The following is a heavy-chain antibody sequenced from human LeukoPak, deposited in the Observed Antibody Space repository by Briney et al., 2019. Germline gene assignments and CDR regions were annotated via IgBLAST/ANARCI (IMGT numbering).Heavy chain of an antibody. D-gene: IGHD6-19*01. CDR3: ARHRRYSSGWYVEDGYFDY. CDR1: GGSISSSSYY. J-gene: IGHJ4*02. Sequence: SETLSLTCTVSGGSISSSSYYWGWIRQPPGKGLEWIGSIYYSGSTYYNPPLKSRVTISVDTSKNQFSLKLSSVTAADTAVYYCARHRRYSSGWYVEDGYFDYWGQGTLVTVSS. V-gene: IGHV4-39*01. CDR2: IYYSGST.